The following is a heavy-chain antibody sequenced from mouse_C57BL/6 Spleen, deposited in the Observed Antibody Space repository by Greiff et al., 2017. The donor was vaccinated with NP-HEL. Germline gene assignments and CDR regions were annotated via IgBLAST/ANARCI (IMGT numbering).Heavy chain of an antibody. CDR2: IYPRDGST. CDR3: ARDGEIYGSSYGY. D-gene: IGHD1-1*01. Sequence: VKLQESGPELVKPGASVKLSCKASGYTFTSYDINWVKQRPGQGLEWIGWIYPRDGSTKYNEKFKGKATLTVDTSSSTAYMELHSLTSADSAVYFCARDGEIYGSSYGYWGQGTTLTVSS. V-gene: IGHV1-85*01. CDR1: GYTFTSYD. J-gene: IGHJ2*01.